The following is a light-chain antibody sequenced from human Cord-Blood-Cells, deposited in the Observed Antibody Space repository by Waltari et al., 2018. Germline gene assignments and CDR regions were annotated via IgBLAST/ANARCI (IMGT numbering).Light chain of an antibody. Sequence: QSALTQPASASASPGQPITISCTGTISDVGGYHYVSWYQQHPGKAPTLMCYDVSKRPSGVSNRFSGSKSGNTASLTISGLQAEDEADYYCSSYTSSSTVFGGGTKLTVL. CDR2: DVS. CDR1: ISDVGGYHY. J-gene: IGLJ2*01. CDR3: SSYTSSSTV. V-gene: IGLV2-14*01.